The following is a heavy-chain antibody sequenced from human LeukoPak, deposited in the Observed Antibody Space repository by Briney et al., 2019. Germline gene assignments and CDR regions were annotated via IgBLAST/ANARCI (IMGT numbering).Heavy chain of an antibody. CDR1: GFTFSSYE. Sequence: GGSLRLSCAASGFTFSSYEMNWVRQAPGKGLEWVSYISSSGSTIYYADFVKGRFTISRDNAKNSLYLQMNSLRAEDTAVYYCARGSPGLSYYYGSGIDYWGQGTLVTVSS. J-gene: IGHJ4*02. CDR2: ISSSGSTI. CDR3: ARGSPGLSYYYGSGIDY. V-gene: IGHV3-48*03. D-gene: IGHD3-10*01.